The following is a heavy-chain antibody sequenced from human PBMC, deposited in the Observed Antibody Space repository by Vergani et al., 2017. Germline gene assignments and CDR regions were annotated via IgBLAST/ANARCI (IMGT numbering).Heavy chain of an antibody. Sequence: VQLVQSGAEVKKPGESLRISCQVSGYDFPLYWIGWVRQAPGQGLEWMGGIIPIFGTANYAQKFQGRVTITADESTSTAYMELSSLRSEDTAVYYCARDSFYYDFWSGSERQNYYYYMDVWGKGTTVTVSS. D-gene: IGHD3-3*01. J-gene: IGHJ6*03. CDR2: IIPIFGTA. CDR1: GYDFPLYW. CDR3: ARDSFYYDFWSGSERQNYYYYMDV. V-gene: IGHV1-69*01.